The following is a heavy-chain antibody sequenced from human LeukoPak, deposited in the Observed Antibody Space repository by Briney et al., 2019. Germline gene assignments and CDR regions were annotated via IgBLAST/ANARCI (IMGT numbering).Heavy chain of an antibody. CDR3: ARGQEMATRNDAFDI. J-gene: IGHJ3*02. D-gene: IGHD5-24*01. Sequence: GGSLRLSCAASGFTFCSYSMNWVRQAPGKGLEWVSYISSSSSTIYYADSVKGRFTISRDNAKNSLYLQMNSLRAEDTAVYYCARGQEMATRNDAFDIWGQGTMVTVSS. CDR2: ISSSSSTI. CDR1: GFTFCSYS. V-gene: IGHV3-48*01.